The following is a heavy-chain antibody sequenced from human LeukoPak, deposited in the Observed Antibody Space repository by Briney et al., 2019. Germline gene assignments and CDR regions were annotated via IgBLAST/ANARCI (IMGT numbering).Heavy chain of an antibody. CDR1: GFTFSDYY. CDR2: ISSSSSTI. CDR3: AKDRGPRDGRSSTSCYYCYMDV. J-gene: IGHJ6*03. V-gene: IGHV3-11*01. D-gene: IGHD2-2*01. Sequence: GGSLRLSCAASGFTFSDYYMSWIRQAPGKGLEWVSYISSSSSTIYYADSVKGRFTISRDNSKNTLYLQMNSLRAEDTAVYYCAKDRGPRDGRSSTSCYYCYMDVWGKGTTVTVSS.